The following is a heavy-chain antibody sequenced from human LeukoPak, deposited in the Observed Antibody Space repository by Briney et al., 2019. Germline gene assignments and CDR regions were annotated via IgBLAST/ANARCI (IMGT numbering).Heavy chain of an antibody. CDR2: IIPIFGTA. CDR1: GGTFSSYA. CDR3: ARDRYSSSWYTSRLAFDI. D-gene: IGHD6-13*01. V-gene: IGHV1-69*13. J-gene: IGHJ3*02. Sequence: ASVKVSCKASGGTFSSYAISWVRQAPGQGLEWMGGIIPIFGTANYAQKFQGRVTITADESTSTAYMELSSLRSEDTAVYYCARDRYSSSWYTSRLAFDIWGQGTMVTVSS.